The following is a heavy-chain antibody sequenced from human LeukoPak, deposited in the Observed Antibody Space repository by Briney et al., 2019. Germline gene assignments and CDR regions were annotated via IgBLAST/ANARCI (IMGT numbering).Heavy chain of an antibody. CDR2: IYYSGST. CDR3: ARYYDISWYYFDY. Sequence: SETLSLTCTVSGGSISSYYWSWIRQPPGKGLEWIGYIYYSGSTNYNPALKSRVTISVDTSKNQFSLKLSSVTAADTAVYYCARYYDISWYYFDYWGQGTLVTVSS. V-gene: IGHV4-59*01. CDR1: GGSISSYY. D-gene: IGHD3-22*01. J-gene: IGHJ4*02.